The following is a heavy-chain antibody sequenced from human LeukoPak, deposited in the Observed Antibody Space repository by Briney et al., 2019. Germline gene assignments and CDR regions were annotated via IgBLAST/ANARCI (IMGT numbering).Heavy chain of an antibody. CDR3: ARTIVATNPYYYCYGMDV. Sequence: ASVKVSCKASGYTFTSYDINWVRQATGQGLEWMGWMNPNSGNTGYAQKFQGRVTMTRNTSISTAYMELSGLRSEDTAVYYCARTIVATNPYYYCYGMDVWGQGSTVTVSS. J-gene: IGHJ6*02. V-gene: IGHV1-8*01. CDR2: MNPNSGNT. D-gene: IGHD5-12*01. CDR1: GYTFTSYD.